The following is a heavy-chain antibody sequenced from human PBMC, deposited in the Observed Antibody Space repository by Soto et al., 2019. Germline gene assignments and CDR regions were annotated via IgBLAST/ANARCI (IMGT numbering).Heavy chain of an antibody. CDR2: IYHSGST. CDR3: ARGPNYGSGNYYNDCFDP. Sequence: GPGPGSSSETLSLTCAVSGYSISSGYYWGWIRQPPGKGLELIGNIYHSGSTYYNPSLKSRVTISLDTSKNQFSLKLSSVTATDTAVYYCARGPNYGSGNYYNDCFDPWGQGTLVTVSS. CDR1: GYSISSGYY. V-gene: IGHV4-38-2*01. J-gene: IGHJ5*02. D-gene: IGHD3-10*01.